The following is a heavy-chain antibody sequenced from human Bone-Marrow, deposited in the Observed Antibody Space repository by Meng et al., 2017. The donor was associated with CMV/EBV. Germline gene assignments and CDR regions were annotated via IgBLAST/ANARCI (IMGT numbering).Heavy chain of an antibody. D-gene: IGHD1-1*01. CDR3: ARDLRGTAATGTYFDY. Sequence: GESLKISCAASGFTFSDSWMGWVRQAPGKGLEWVASIKESGRETHYVGSVRGRFTISRDNAKNALYLQMNSLRAEDSAVYYCARDLRGTAATGTYFDYWGQGTLVTIS. V-gene: IGHV3-7*01. J-gene: IGHJ4*02. CDR2: IKESGRET. CDR1: GFTFSDSW.